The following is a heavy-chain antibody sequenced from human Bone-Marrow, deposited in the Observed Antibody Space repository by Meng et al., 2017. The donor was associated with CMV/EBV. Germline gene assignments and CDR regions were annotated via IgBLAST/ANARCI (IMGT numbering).Heavy chain of an antibody. J-gene: IGHJ3*02. D-gene: IGHD6-6*01. CDR3: YCIAARSDAFDI. V-gene: IGHV3-7*01. Sequence: GESLKISCAASGFTFSSYWMSWVRQAPGKGLEWVANIKQDGSEKYYVDSVKGRFTISRDNAKHSLSLQMNSLRAEDTAVYYCYCIAARSDAFDIWGLGTMVTVSS. CDR2: IKQDGSEK. CDR1: GFTFSSYW.